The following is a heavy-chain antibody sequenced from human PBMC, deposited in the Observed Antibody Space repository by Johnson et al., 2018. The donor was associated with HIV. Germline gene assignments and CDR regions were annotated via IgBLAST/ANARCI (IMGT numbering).Heavy chain of an antibody. J-gene: IGHJ3*02. Sequence: VQLVESGGGVVQPGRSLRLSCAASGFTFSSYAMHWVRKAPGKGLEWVSGMNSDGSSASYEDSVKGRLTISRDNAKNTLYLQMNSLRAEDTALYYCASDRVWFGELSNAFDILGQVTMVTVSS. CDR2: MNSDGSSA. V-gene: IGHV3-74*02. CDR1: GFTFSSYA. D-gene: IGHD3-10*01. CDR3: ASDRVWFGELSNAFDI.